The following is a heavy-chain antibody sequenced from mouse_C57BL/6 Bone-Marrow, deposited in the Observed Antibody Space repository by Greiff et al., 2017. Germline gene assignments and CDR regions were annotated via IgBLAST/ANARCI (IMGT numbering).Heavy chain of an antibody. Sequence: EVKVVESGGDLVKPGGSLKLSCAASGFTFSSYGMSWVRQTPEKRLEWVATISDGGSYTYYPDNVKGRFTISRDNAKNNLYLQMSHLKSEDTAMYYCARDDETGAYWGQGTLVTVSA. CDR2: ISDGGSYT. CDR3: ARDDETGAY. V-gene: IGHV5-4*01. CDR1: GFTFSSYG. J-gene: IGHJ3*01.